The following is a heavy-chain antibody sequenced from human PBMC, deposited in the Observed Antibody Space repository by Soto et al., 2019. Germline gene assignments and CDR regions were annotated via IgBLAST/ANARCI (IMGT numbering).Heavy chain of an antibody. D-gene: IGHD6-19*01. CDR3: AKVLLTYTSGWYHPHFDY. CDR2: VSNDGSNK. J-gene: IGHJ4*02. Sequence: GGSLRLSCAASGFTFSSYVMHWVRQAPGKGLGWVAVVSNDGSNKDYADSVKGRFTISRDNSKNTLYLQMNSLRAEDTAVYYCAKVLLTYTSGWYHPHFDYWGQGTLVTVS. CDR1: GFTFSSYV. V-gene: IGHV3-30*18.